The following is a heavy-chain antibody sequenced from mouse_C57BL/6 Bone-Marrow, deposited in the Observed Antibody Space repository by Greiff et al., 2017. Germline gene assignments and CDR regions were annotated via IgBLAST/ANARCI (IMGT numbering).Heavy chain of an antibody. CDR3: AGYSTLYYAMDY. CDR2: IHPNSGST. D-gene: IGHD2-5*01. CDR1: GYTFTSYW. Sequence: QVQLQQPGAELVKPGASVKLSCKASGYTFTSYWMHWVKQRPGQGLEWIGMIHPNSGSTNYNEKFKSKATLTVDKSSSTAYMQISSLTSEDAAVYYCAGYSTLYYAMDYWGQGTSVTVSS. V-gene: IGHV1-64*01. J-gene: IGHJ4*01.